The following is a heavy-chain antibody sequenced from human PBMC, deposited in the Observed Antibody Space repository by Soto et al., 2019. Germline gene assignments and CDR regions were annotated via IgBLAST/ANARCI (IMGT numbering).Heavy chain of an antibody. J-gene: IGHJ4*02. V-gene: IGHV4-39*01. CDR1: GGSISSSSYY. CDR2: IYYSGST. D-gene: IGHD3-10*01. CDR3: ASLMVRGLIDY. Sequence: SETQSRSWTVSGGSISSSSYYWGWIRQPPGKGLEWIGSIYYSGSTYYNPSLKSRVTISVDTSKNQFSLKLSSVTAADTAVYYCASLMVRGLIDYWGQGTLVTVSS.